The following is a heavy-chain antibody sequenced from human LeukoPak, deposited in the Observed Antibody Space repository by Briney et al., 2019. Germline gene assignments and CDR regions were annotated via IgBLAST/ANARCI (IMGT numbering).Heavy chain of an antibody. Sequence: GGSLRLSCAASGFTFSTFAMHWVRLTPGKGLEWVTSITGSGPYMLYADSVKHRFTISRDNTKNLLYLEMNSLRAEDTAMYFCVRDVGAVRGEVYFDYWGQGTLVTVSS. J-gene: IGHJ4*02. V-gene: IGHV3-21*06. CDR3: VRDVGAVRGEVYFDY. CDR2: ITGSGPYM. CDR1: GFTFSTFA. D-gene: IGHD3-10*01.